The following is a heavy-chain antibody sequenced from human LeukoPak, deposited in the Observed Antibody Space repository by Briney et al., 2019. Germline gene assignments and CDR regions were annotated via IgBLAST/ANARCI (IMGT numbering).Heavy chain of an antibody. V-gene: IGHV4-39*07. J-gene: IGHJ4*02. Sequence: PSETLSLTCTVSGGSISSSSYYWGWIRQPPGKGLEWIGSIYYSGSTYYNPSLKSRVTISVDTSKNQFSLKLSSVTAADTAVYYCARGRGGYSYVHKMIYYFDYWGQGTLVTVSS. CDR2: IYYSGST. D-gene: IGHD5-18*01. CDR1: GGSISSSSYY. CDR3: ARGRGGYSYVHKMIYYFDY.